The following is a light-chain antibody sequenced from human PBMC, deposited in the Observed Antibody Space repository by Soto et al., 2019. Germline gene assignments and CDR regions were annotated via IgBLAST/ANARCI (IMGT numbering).Light chain of an antibody. V-gene: IGKV3-20*01. CDR3: QQYGSSPLT. Sequence: EIVMTQSPATLSVSPGERVTLSCRASQSVSSNSLAWYQQKPGQXPKVLIYRASTRATGIPDRFSGSGSGTDLTLTISRLEAEDFAVYDGQQYGSSPLTFGGGTKVDIK. CDR2: RAS. CDR1: QSVSSNS. J-gene: IGKJ4*01.